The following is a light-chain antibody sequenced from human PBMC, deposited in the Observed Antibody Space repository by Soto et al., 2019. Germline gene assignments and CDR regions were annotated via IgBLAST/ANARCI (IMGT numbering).Light chain of an antibody. J-gene: IGKJ2*01. Sequence: QMTQSPSSLSASVGDRVTITCRASEDIRNDLCWYQEKPGEPPKRLIYAASSLQNRVPSRFSGSRSGTEFTLTISSLQPEDFATYSCLQHNSYPYTFGQRTKLEIK. CDR2: AAS. CDR3: LQHNSYPYT. V-gene: IGKV1-17*01. CDR1: EDIRND.